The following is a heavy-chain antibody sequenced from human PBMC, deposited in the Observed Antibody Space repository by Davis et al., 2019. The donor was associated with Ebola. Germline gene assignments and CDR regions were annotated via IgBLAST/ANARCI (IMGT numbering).Heavy chain of an antibody. D-gene: IGHD4-17*01. CDR2: INHSGST. CDR1: GGSFSGYY. CDR3: VGFTVTTGAFDI. Sequence: PSETLSLTCAVYGGSFSGYYWSWIRQPPGKGLEWIGEINHSGSTNYNPSLKSRVTISVDTSKNQFSLKLSSVTAADTAVYYCVGFTVTTGAFDIWGQGTMVTVSS. J-gene: IGHJ3*02. V-gene: IGHV4-34*01.